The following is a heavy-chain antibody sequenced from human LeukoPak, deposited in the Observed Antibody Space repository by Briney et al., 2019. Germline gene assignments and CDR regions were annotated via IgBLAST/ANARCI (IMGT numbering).Heavy chain of an antibody. CDR2: IYYSGST. D-gene: IGHD6-13*01. Sequence: ASETLSLTCTVSGGSISSSGYYWGWIRQPPGKGLEWIGSIYYSGSTYYNPSLKSRVTISVDTSKNQFSLKLSSVTAADTAVYYCARRQLVHNWFDPRGQGTLVTVSS. J-gene: IGHJ5*02. CDR3: ARRQLVHNWFDP. CDR1: GGSISSSGYY. V-gene: IGHV4-39*01.